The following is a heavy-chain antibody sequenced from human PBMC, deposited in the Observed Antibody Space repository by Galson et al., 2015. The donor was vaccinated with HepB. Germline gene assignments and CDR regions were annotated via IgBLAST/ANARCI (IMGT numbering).Heavy chain of an antibody. J-gene: IGHJ5*01. D-gene: IGHD2-2*01. Sequence: SVKVSCKASPSTFTKYYIHWVRQAPGQGLQWVGWISPNSGRTNYAPNLQDRVTMSRDTSINTVYMDLSSLRSDDSAIYFCARAVVPAAPSDSWGQGTLVTVSS. CDR2: ISPNSGRT. CDR1: PSTFTKYY. CDR3: ARAVVPAAPSDS. V-gene: IGHV1-2*02.